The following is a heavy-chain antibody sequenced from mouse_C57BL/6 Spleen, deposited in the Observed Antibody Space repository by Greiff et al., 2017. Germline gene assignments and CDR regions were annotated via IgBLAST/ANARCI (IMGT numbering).Heavy chain of an antibody. CDR2: IHPNSGST. V-gene: IGHV1-64*01. J-gene: IGHJ2*01. D-gene: IGHD2-9*01. Sequence: QVQLQQSGAELVKPGASVKLSCKASGYTFTSYWMHWVKQRPGQGLEWIGMIHPNSGSTNYNEKFKSKATLTVDKSSSTAYMQLSSLTSEDSAVYYCARSPTMVTTNYFDYWGQGTTLTVSS. CDR3: ARSPTMVTTNYFDY. CDR1: GYTFTSYW.